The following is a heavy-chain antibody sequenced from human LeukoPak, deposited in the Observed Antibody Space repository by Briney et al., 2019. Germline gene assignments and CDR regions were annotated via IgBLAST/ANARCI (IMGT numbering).Heavy chain of an antibody. CDR3: ARDRVAFYYYGSGSYYYDAFDI. V-gene: IGHV3-48*02. Sequence: QPGGSLRLSCAASGFTVSSNYMSWVRQAPGKGLEWVSYISSSSSTIYYADSVKGRFTISRDNAKNSLYLQMNSLRDEDTAVYYCARDRVAFYYYGSGSYYYDAFDIWGQGTMVTVSS. D-gene: IGHD3-10*01. CDR1: GFTVSSNY. J-gene: IGHJ3*02. CDR2: ISSSSSTI.